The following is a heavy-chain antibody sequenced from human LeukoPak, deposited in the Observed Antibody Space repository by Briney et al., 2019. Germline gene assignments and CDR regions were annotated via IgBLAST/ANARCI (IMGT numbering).Heavy chain of an antibody. CDR2: IIPILGIA. J-gene: IGHJ4*02. V-gene: IGHV1-69*04. Sequence: SVKVSCKSSGGTFGSYAISWLRQAPGQGLEWMGRIIPILGIANYAQKFQGRVTITADKSTSTAYMEQSSLRSEDTAVYYCARGIRYFDWLSGYWGQGTLVTVSS. D-gene: IGHD3-9*01. CDR3: ARGIRYFDWLSGY. CDR1: GGTFGSYA.